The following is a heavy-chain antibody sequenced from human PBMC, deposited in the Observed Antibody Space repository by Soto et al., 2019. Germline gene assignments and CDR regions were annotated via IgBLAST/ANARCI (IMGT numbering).Heavy chain of an antibody. D-gene: IGHD6-13*01. CDR2: ISSSSSYI. CDR3: ARGLQQLPHFGYYYYYMDV. CDR1: GFTFSSYS. J-gene: IGHJ6*03. Sequence: GGSLRLSCAASGFTFSSYSMNWVRQAPGKGLEWVSSISSSSSYIYYADSVKGRFTISRDNAKNSLYLQMNSLRAEDTAVYYCARGLQQLPHFGYYYYYMDVWGKGTTVNVSS. V-gene: IGHV3-21*01.